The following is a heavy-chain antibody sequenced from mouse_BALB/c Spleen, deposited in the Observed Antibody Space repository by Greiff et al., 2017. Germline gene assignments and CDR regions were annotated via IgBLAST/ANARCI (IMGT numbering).Heavy chain of an antibody. V-gene: IGHV5-17*02. CDR3: ARGAYYGSSPYFDY. Sequence: DVQLVESGGGLVQPGGSRKLSCAASGFTFSSFGMHWVRQAPEKGLEWVAYISSGSSTIYYADTVKGRFTISRDNPKNTLFLQMTSLRSEDTAMYYCARGAYYGSSPYFDYWGQGTTLTVSS. CDR2: ISSGSSTI. CDR1: GFTFSSFG. J-gene: IGHJ2*01. D-gene: IGHD1-1*01.